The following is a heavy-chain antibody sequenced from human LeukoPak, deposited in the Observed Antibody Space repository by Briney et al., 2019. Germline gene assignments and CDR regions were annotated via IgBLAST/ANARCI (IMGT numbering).Heavy chain of an antibody. CDR3: ARDLDSDYPRY. V-gene: IGHV1-3*04. Sequence: ASVKVSCKASGYTFTSYGISWVRQAPGQGLEWMGWINTGNGNTKYSQKIQGRVTFTRDTSASTAYMDLSSLRSEDTAIYYCARDLDSDYPRYWGQGTLVTVSS. D-gene: IGHD5-12*01. CDR2: INTGNGNT. CDR1: GYTFTSYG. J-gene: IGHJ4*02.